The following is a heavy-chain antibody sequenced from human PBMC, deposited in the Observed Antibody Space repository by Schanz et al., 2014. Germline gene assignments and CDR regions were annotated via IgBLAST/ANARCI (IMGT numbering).Heavy chain of an antibody. D-gene: IGHD2-21*01. V-gene: IGHV3-21*01. CDR3: ARGRSLGWCDY. J-gene: IGHJ4*02. CDR1: GFTFSSYS. Sequence: EVQLVESGGGFVQPGGSLRLSCAASGFTFSSYSMNWVRQAPGKGLEWVSSISRSSSSIYYADSVKGRFTISRDNAKNSLYLQMHSLRAEDTAVYYCARGRSLGWCDYWGQGTLVTVSS. CDR2: ISRSSSSI.